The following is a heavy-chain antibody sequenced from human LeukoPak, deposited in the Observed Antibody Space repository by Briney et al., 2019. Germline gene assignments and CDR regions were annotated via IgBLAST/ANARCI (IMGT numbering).Heavy chain of an antibody. CDR1: GGSFSGYY. CDR2: INHSGST. V-gene: IGHV4-34*01. D-gene: IGHD6-13*01. CDR3: ARGLSGSSWYADN. J-gene: IGHJ4*02. Sequence: PSETEPLTCAVYGGSFSGYYWSWIRQPPGKGLGWIGEINHSGSTNYNPSLKSRVTISVDTSKNQFSLKLSSVTAADTAVYYCARGLSGSSWYADNRGAGSLGTVSS.